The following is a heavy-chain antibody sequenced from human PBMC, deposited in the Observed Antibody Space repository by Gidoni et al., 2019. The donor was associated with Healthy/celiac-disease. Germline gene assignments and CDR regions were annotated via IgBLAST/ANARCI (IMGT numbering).Heavy chain of an antibody. V-gene: IGHV1-8*01. Sequence: VQLVQSGTEVKKPGASVKVSCQAPGYTFTRYDIHWVRQATGHGLEWLGWMKPNSGNTGYAQKFQGRVTMTRNTSISTAYMELSSLRSEDTAVYYCARSIRITMVRGVIGYWGQGTLVTVSS. CDR3: ARSIRITMVRGVIGY. D-gene: IGHD3-10*01. J-gene: IGHJ4*02. CDR2: MKPNSGNT. CDR1: GYTFTRYD.